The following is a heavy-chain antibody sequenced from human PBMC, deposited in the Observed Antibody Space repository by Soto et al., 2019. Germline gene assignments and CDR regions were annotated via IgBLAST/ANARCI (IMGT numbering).Heavy chain of an antibody. CDR2: VYATGTS. D-gene: IGHD4-17*01. V-gene: IGHV4-4*07. Sequence: SETLSLTCIVSGGSMSKFCWSWIRKTAGKGLEWMGRVYATGTSDYNPSLRSRIAMSVDISKKTFSLRLRSVTAADTGVYYCVRDGSKTLRDCFDPWGQGILVTVSS. CDR3: VRDGSKTLRDCFDP. CDR1: GGSMSKFC. J-gene: IGHJ5*02.